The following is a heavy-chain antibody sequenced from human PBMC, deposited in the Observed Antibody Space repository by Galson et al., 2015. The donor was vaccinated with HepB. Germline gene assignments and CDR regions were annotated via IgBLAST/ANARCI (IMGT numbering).Heavy chain of an antibody. J-gene: IGHJ5*02. V-gene: IGHV1-69*13. Sequence: SVKVSCKASGGTFNSYAISWVRQAPGQGLEWMGGIIPIFGTANYAQKFQGRVTITADESTSTAYMELSSLRSEDTAVYYCACAPGAVGSTSLHTQFDPWGQGTLVTVSS. CDR3: ACAPGAVGSTSLHTQFDP. CDR1: GGTFNSYA. CDR2: IIPIFGTA. D-gene: IGHD2-2*01.